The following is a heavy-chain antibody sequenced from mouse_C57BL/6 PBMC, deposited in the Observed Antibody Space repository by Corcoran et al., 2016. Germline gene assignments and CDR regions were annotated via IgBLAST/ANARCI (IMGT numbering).Heavy chain of an antibody. J-gene: IGHJ2*01. CDR3: ARHDGQYDVDY. V-gene: IGHV1-18*01. D-gene: IGHD2-3*01. CDR2: INPNNGGT. CDR1: GYTFTDYN. Sequence: EVQLQQSGPELVKPGASVKIPCKTSGYTFTDYNMDWVKQSHGKSLEWIGDINPNNGGTIYNQKFKGKATLTVDKSSSTAYMELRSLTSEDTAGYYCARHDGQYDVDYWGQGTTLTVSS.